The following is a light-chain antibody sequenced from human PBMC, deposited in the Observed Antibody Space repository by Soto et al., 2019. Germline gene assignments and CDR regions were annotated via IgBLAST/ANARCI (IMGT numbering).Light chain of an antibody. V-gene: IGLV2-14*01. CDR2: DVT. Sequence: QSALTQPASVSGSPGQSITISCTGTSSDVGGYNYVSWYQQRPGKAPKLMIYDVTNRPSGVSNRFSGSKSGNTASLTISGLQAEDEADYCCSSYTSSNTEVFGTGTKVTVL. CDR3: SSYTSSNTEV. CDR1: SSDVGGYNY. J-gene: IGLJ1*01.